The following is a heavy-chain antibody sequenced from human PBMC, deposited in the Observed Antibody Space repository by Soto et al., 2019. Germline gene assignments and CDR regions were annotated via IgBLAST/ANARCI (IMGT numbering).Heavy chain of an antibody. CDR1: GFTFNMYW. J-gene: IGHJ4*02. V-gene: IGHV3-7*05. D-gene: IGHD2-2*01. CDR3: ARDTNEGFDF. Sequence: EVQLVESGGGLVQPGGSLRLSCAASGFTFNMYWMSWVRQAPGRGLEWVANIRHDGSDKNYVDSVKGRFTISRDNAKNSLYLQMSSLRAEDTAADTAIYYCARDTNEGFDFWGQGTLVTVSS. CDR2: IRHDGSDK.